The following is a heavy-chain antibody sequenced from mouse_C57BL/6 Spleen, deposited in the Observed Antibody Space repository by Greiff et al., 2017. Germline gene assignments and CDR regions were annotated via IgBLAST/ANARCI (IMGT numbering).Heavy chain of an antibody. V-gene: IGHV1-54*01. Sequence: QVQLQQSGAELVRPGTSVKVSCKASGYAFTNYLIEWVKQRPGQGLEWIGVINPGSGGTNYNEKFKGKATLTADKSSSTAYMQLSSLTSEDSAVXFCARWTMAYWGQGTLVTVSA. CDR1: GYAFTNYL. CDR3: ARWTMAY. CDR2: INPGSGGT. J-gene: IGHJ3*01.